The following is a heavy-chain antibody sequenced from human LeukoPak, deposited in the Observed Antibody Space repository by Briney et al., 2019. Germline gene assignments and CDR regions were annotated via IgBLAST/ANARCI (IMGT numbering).Heavy chain of an antibody. CDR3: ASQDTMVRGVLY. V-gene: IGHV4-34*01. J-gene: IGHJ4*02. CDR1: GGSFSGYY. CDR2: INHSGST. D-gene: IGHD3-10*01. Sequence: SETLSLTCAVCGGSFSGYYWSWIRQPPGKGLEWIGEINHSGSTNYNPSLKSRVTISVDTSKNQFSLKLSSVTAADTAVYYCASQDTMVRGVLYWGQGTLVTVSS.